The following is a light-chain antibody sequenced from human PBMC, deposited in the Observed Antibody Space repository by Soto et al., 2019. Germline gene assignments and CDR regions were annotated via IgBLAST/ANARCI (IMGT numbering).Light chain of an antibody. CDR3: QSYHGTNHVV. Sequence: NFMLTQPHSVSESPGKTVTISCTRSRGSIASSYVQWYQQRPGSAPTTVIYDDNQRPTGVPDRFSGSVDRSSNSASLTISGLKTEDEADYYCQSYHGTNHVVFGGGTKVTVL. V-gene: IGLV6-57*04. J-gene: IGLJ2*01. CDR2: DDN. CDR1: RGSIASSY.